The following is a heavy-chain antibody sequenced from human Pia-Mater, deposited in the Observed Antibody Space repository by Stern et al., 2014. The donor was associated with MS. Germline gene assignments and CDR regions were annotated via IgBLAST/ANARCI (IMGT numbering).Heavy chain of an antibody. CDR2: IYYSGST. CDR1: GGSISSSSYY. V-gene: IGHV4-39*01. CDR3: ARHYYYDSSWFDP. Sequence: QLQLQESGPGLVKPSETLSLTCTVSGGSISSSSYYWGWIRQPPGKGLEWIGSIYYSGSTYYNPALKSRVPISVDTAKNPFSLQLSSVTAADTAVYYCARHYYYDSSWFDPWGQGTLVTVSS. D-gene: IGHD3-22*01. J-gene: IGHJ5*02.